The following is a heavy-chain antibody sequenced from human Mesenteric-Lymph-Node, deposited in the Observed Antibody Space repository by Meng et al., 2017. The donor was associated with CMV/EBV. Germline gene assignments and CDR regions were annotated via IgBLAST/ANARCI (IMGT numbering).Heavy chain of an antibody. J-gene: IGHJ4*02. V-gene: IGHV3-30*02. Sequence: GESLKISCAASGFIFSSYEMNWVRQAPGKGLEWVAFIRYDGSNKYYADSVKGRFTISRDNSKNTLYLQMNSLRAEDTAVYYCAKDTSDFWSGYYSTVGVDYWGQGTLVTVSS. CDR1: GFIFSSYE. CDR2: IRYDGSNK. D-gene: IGHD3-3*01. CDR3: AKDTSDFWSGYYSTVGVDY.